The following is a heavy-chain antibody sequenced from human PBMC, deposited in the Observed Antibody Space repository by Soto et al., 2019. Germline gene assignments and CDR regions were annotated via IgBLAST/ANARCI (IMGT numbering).Heavy chain of an antibody. V-gene: IGHV3-30*18. Sequence: GGSLRLSCAGSGFNFRIYAMNWVRQAPGSGLEWVALISQDARKKHYLASVEGRFTISRDNSKNTLFLQMDSLRPEDTAVYYCAQDRDSGGPGVFDSWGLGTLVTV. CDR2: ISQDARKK. CDR3: AQDRDSGGPGVFDS. CDR1: GFNFRIYA. D-gene: IGHD1-26*01. J-gene: IGHJ4*02.